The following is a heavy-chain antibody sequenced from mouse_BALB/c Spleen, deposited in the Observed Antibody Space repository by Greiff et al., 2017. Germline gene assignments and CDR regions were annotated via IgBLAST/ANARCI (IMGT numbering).Heavy chain of an antibody. J-gene: IGHJ4*01. CDR2: ISSGSSTI. Sequence: DVKLVESGGGLVQPGGSRKLSCAASGFTFSSFGMHWVRQAPEKGLEWVAYISSGSSTIYYADTVKGRFTISRDNPKNTLFLQMTSLRSEDTAMYYCARGIFYAMDYWGQGTSVTVSS. V-gene: IGHV5-17*02. CDR1: GFTFSSFG. CDR3: ARGIFYAMDY.